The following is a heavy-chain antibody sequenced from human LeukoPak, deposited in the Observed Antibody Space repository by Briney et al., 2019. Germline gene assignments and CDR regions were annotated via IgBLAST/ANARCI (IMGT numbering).Heavy chain of an antibody. Sequence: PGGSLRLSCAASGFTFSSYSMNWVRQAPGKGLEWVSYISSSSSTIYYADSVKGRFTISRDNSKNTLYLQMNSLRAEDTAVYYCAKAWGDTMIHRWGQGTLVTVSS. CDR3: AKAWGDTMIHR. J-gene: IGHJ4*02. CDR1: GFTFSSYS. V-gene: IGHV3-48*01. D-gene: IGHD3-22*01. CDR2: ISSSSSTI.